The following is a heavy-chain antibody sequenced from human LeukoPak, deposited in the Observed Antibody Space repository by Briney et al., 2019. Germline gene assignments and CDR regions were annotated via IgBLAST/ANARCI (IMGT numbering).Heavy chain of an antibody. CDR3: AREYSSQLPGPGHFDY. V-gene: IGHV4-59*01. CDR1: GGSISSYY. J-gene: IGHJ4*02. CDR2: IYYSGST. Sequence: SETLSLTCTVSGGSISSYYWSWIRQPPGKGLEWIGYIYYSGSTNYNPSLKSRVTISVDTSKNQFSLKLSSVTAADTAVYYCAREYSSQLPGPGHFDYWGQGTLVTVSS. D-gene: IGHD6-19*01.